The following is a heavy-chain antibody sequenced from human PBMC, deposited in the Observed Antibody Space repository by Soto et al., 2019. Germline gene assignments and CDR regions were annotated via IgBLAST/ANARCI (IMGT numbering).Heavy chain of an antibody. J-gene: IGHJ6*02. CDR2: ISGSGRTI. D-gene: IGHD2-21*02. V-gene: IGHV3-23*01. CDR3: ATKARVTDSAYYGMDV. Sequence: GGSLRLSCAASGVDFSSEVMCWVRQAPGKGLEWVSSISGSGRTIYHADSMRGRFAISRDNSKNSLYLQLNDLRVDDTAVYYCATKARVTDSAYYGMDVWGQGTTVTVSS. CDR1: GVDFSSEV.